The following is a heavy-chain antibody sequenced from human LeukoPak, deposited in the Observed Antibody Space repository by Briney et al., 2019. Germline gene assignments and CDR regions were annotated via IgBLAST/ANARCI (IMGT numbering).Heavy chain of an antibody. CDR2: ISGSGGST. D-gene: IGHD6-13*01. Sequence: GGSLRLSCAASGFTFSSYAMSWVRQAPGKGLEWVSAISGSGGSTYYADSVKGRFTISRDNSKNTLYLQMNSLRAEDTAVYYCAKDWLPAGIAAAGPLDYWGQGTLDTVSS. CDR1: GFTFSSYA. CDR3: AKDWLPAGIAAAGPLDY. V-gene: IGHV3-23*01. J-gene: IGHJ4*02.